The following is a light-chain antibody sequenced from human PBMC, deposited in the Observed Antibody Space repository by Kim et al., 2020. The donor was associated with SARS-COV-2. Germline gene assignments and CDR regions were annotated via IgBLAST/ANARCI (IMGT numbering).Light chain of an antibody. J-gene: IGKJ5*01. Sequence: GSVGDRVTITCQASQDISNYLNWYQQKPVKAPKLLIYDASNLETGVPSRFSGSGYGTDFTFTISSLQPEDIATYYCQQYDNPSITFGQGTRLEIK. CDR1: QDISNY. V-gene: IGKV1-33*01. CDR3: QQYDNPSIT. CDR2: DAS.